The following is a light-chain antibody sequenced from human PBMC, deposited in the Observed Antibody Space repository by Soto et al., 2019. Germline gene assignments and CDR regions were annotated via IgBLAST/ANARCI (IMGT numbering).Light chain of an antibody. J-gene: IGKJ5*01. CDR3: QQSYSTPPIT. CDR2: AAS. Sequence: DIQMTHSPSSLSSSLGDRVTITVRTSQSISSYFNWYQQRPGRAPRLLIYAASSLHTGVPSRFTGSGSGTDFTLTITSLQPEDFATYYCQQSYSTPPITFGQGTRLEI. V-gene: IGKV1-39*01. CDR1: QSISSY.